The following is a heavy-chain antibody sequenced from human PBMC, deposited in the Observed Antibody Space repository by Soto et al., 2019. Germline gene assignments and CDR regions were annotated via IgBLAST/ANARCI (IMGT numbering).Heavy chain of an antibody. Sequence: SGPTLVNPTQTLTLTCTFSGFSLSTSGMCVSWIRQPPGKALEWLALIDWDDDKYYSTSLKTRLTISKDTSKNQVVLTMTNMDPVDTATYYFARILLLRVFSRAQEYYYYYYGMDVWGQGTTVTVSS. J-gene: IGHJ6*02. CDR2: IDWDDDK. CDR1: GFSLSTSGMC. CDR3: ARILLLRVFSRAQEYYYYYYGMDV. D-gene: IGHD3-3*01. V-gene: IGHV2-70*01.